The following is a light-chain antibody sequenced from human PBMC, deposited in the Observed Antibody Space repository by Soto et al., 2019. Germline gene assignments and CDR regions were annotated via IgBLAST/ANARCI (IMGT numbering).Light chain of an antibody. Sequence: DIQMTQSPSILSASVGDGFTITFRASQSISSWLAWYQQKPGKAPNLLIHKASHLESGVPSRFSGSGSGTEFTLTISSLQPGDFATYYCQHYNTYPWTFGQGTRLEIK. CDR1: QSISSW. V-gene: IGKV1-5*03. CDR2: KAS. CDR3: QHYNTYPWT. J-gene: IGKJ5*01.